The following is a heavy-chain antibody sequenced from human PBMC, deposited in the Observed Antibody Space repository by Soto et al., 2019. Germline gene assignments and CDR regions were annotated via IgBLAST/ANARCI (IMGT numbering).Heavy chain of an antibody. CDR1: GFAFSAHW. V-gene: IGHV3-7*01. J-gene: IGHJ4*02. CDR3: ARENYFDY. CDR2: ISPDGSEK. Sequence: GGSLRLSCSASGFAFSAHWMTWVRQTPGKGLEWVANISPDGSEKYYVDSVKGRFTISRDNAKNSLYLQMNSLRAEDTAVYYCARENYFDYWGQGTLVTGSS.